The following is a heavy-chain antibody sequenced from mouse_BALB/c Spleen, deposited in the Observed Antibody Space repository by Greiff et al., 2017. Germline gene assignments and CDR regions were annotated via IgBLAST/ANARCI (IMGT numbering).Heavy chain of an antibody. V-gene: IGHV2-9*02. Sequence: VQLQESGPGLVAPSQSLSITCTVSGFSLTSYGVHWVRQPPGKGLEWLGVIWAGGSTNYNSALMSRLSISKDNSKSQVFLKMNSLQTDDTAMYYCARDLYYRYDEGDAMDYWGQGTSVTVSS. CDR2: IWAGGST. D-gene: IGHD2-14*01. CDR1: GFSLTSYG. CDR3: ARDLYYRYDEGDAMDY. J-gene: IGHJ4*01.